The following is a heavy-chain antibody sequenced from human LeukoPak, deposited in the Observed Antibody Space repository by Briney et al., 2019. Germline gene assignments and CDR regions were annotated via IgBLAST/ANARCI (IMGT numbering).Heavy chain of an antibody. J-gene: IGHJ4*02. Sequence: GGSLRLSCAASGFTFSDYYMSWIRQAPGKGLEWVSYISSSGSTIYYADSVKGRFTISRDNAKNSLYLQMNSLRAEDTAVYYCARDQSRIDSSYDYWGQGTLVTVSS. V-gene: IGHV3-11*04. CDR1: GFTFSDYY. D-gene: IGHD3-22*01. CDR2: ISSSGSTI. CDR3: ARDQSRIDSSYDY.